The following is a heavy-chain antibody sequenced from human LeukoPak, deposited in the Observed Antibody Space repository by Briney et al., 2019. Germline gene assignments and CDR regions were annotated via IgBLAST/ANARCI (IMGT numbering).Heavy chain of an antibody. CDR2: INPNSGGT. CDR1: GYTFTGYY. CDR3: ARWRPTMVRGQYFDY. V-gene: IGHV1-2*02. D-gene: IGHD3-10*01. J-gene: IGHJ4*02. Sequence: GASVKVSCKASGYTFTGYYMHWVRQAPGQGLEWMGWINPNSGGTNYAQKFQGRVTMTRDMSTSTVYMELSSLRSEDTAVYYCARWRPTMVRGQYFDYWGQGTLVTVSS.